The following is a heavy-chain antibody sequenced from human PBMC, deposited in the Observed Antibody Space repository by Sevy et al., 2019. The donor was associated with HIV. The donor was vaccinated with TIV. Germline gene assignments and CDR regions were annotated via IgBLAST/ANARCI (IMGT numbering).Heavy chain of an antibody. D-gene: IGHD3-10*01. CDR3: ARERRSSGIDY. J-gene: IGHJ4*01. Sequence: GESLKISCTASGFAFSTYGMHWVRQAPGKGLEWVAIIWYEGINKDYAVPVKGRFTISRDNSKNTLYLQMNSLRVDDTAVYYCARERRSSGIDYWGQGTLVTVSS. V-gene: IGHV3-33*01. CDR1: GFAFSTYG. CDR2: IWYEGINK.